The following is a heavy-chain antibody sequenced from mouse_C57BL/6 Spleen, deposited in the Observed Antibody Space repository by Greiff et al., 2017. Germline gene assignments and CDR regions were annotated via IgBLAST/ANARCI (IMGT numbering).Heavy chain of an antibody. CDR3: ARKMSNYVAMDY. J-gene: IGHJ4*01. D-gene: IGHD2-5*01. CDR1: GYAFSSSW. Sequence: QVQLQQSGPELVKPGASVKISCKASGYAFSSSWMNWVKQRPGKGLEWIGRIYPGDGDTNYNGKFKGKATLTADKSSSTAYMQLSSLTSEDSAVYFCARKMSNYVAMDYWGQGTSVTVSS. V-gene: IGHV1-82*01. CDR2: IYPGDGDT.